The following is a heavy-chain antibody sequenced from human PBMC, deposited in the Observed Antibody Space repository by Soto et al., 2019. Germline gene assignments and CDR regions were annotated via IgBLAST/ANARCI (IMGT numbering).Heavy chain of an antibody. CDR1: GGSFSGYY. CDR2: INHSGST. D-gene: IGHD3-10*01. V-gene: IGHV4-34*01. CDR3: ARVVGSSGDYFDY. J-gene: IGHJ4*02. Sequence: SETLSLTCTVYGGSFSGYYWSWIRQPPGKGLEWIGEINHSGSTNYNPSLKSRVTISVDTSKNQFSLKLSSVTAADTAVYYCARVVGSSGDYFDYWGQGTLVTVSS.